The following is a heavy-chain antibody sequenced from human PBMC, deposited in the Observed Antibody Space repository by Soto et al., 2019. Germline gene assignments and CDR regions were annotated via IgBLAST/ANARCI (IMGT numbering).Heavy chain of an antibody. CDR3: ARDRVVPAAIGMDV. Sequence: SETLSLTCTVSGGSISSYYWSWIRQPPGKGLEWIGYIYYSGSTNYNPSLKSRVTISVDTSKNQFSLKLGSVTAADTAVYHCARDRVVPAAIGMDVWGQGTTVTVSS. CDR1: GGSISSYY. J-gene: IGHJ6*02. V-gene: IGHV4-59*01. D-gene: IGHD2-2*01. CDR2: IYYSGST.